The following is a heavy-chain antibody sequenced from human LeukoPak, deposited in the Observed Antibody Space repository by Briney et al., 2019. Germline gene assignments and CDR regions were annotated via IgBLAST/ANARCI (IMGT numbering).Heavy chain of an antibody. CDR1: VFTYNSYP. CDR3: AADIVVVAAAPYLDY. J-gene: IGHJ4*02. Sequence: GGALRLSCPSCVFTYNSYPMSGVLQPGGKERAGVSAISGSGGSTYYADSVKGRFTISRDNSKNTLYLQMNSLRAEDTAVYYCAADIVVVAAAPYLDYWGQGTLVTVSS. D-gene: IGHD2-15*01. CDR2: ISGSGGST. V-gene: IGHV3-23*01.